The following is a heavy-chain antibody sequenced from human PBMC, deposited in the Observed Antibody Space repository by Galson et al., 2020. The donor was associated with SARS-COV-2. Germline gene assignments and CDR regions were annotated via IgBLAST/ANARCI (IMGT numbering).Heavy chain of an antibody. CDR1: GYTFTSYG. CDR3: ATAKILGYYYYGMDV. Sequence: ASVKVSCKASGYTFTSYGISWVPQAPGQGLEWMGWISAYNGNTNYAQKFQGRVTMTEDTSTDTAYMELSSLRSEDTAVYYCATAKILGYYYYGMDVWGQGTTVTVSS. D-gene: IGHD3-16*01. V-gene: IGHV1-18*04. CDR2: ISAYNGNT. J-gene: IGHJ6*02.